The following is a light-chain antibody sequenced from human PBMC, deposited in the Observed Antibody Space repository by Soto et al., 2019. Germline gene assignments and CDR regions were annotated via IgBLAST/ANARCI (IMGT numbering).Light chain of an antibody. CDR1: NSDVGGYNY. CDR2: EVF. Sequence: QSVLTQPASVSGSPGQSITIPCTGTNSDVGGYNYVSWYQHHPGKAPKLMIYEVFNRPSGVSSRFSGSKSGSTASLTISGLQADDDADYYCSSYTTASTLYVFGTGTQLTVL. CDR3: SSYTTASTLYV. V-gene: IGLV2-14*01. J-gene: IGLJ1*01.